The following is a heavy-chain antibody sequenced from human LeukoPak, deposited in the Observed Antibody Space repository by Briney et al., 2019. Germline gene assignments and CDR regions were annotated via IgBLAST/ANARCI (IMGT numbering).Heavy chain of an antibody. CDR3: ARVTQPHFEYDYGGYAQTP. Sequence: ASVKVSCKASGYTFTGYYMHWVRQAPGQGLEWMGWMNPNSGNTGYAQKFQGRVTMTRNTSISTAYMELRSLRSEDTAVYYCARVTQPHFEYDYGGYAQTPWGQGTLVTVSS. V-gene: IGHV1-8*02. J-gene: IGHJ5*02. CDR2: MNPNSGNT. D-gene: IGHD4-17*01. CDR1: GYTFTGYY.